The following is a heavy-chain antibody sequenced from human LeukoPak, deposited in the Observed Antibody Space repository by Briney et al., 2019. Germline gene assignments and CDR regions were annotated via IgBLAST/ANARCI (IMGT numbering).Heavy chain of an antibody. Sequence: SVKVSCKASGGTFSSYAISWVRQAPGQGLEWMGRIIPILGIANYAQKFQGRVTITADKSTSTAYMELSSLRSEDTAVYYCARAVGYCSSTSCYTDYFQHWGQGTLVTVSS. CDR1: GGTFSSYA. CDR3: ARAVGYCSSTSCYTDYFQH. D-gene: IGHD2-2*02. V-gene: IGHV1-69*04. J-gene: IGHJ1*01. CDR2: IIPILGIA.